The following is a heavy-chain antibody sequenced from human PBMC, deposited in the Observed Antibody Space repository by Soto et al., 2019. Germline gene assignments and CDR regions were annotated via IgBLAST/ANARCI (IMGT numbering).Heavy chain of an antibody. CDR1: GFTFSSYF. CDR3: AREYSSSWPFDP. V-gene: IGHV3-21*06. D-gene: IGHD6-13*01. CDR2: ISSRSTYI. Sequence: EVQLVESGGGLVKPGGSLRLSCAASGFTFSSYFMRWVRQAPGQGLEWVSSISSRSTYIYYADSVKGRFTISRNNAKNSLYLQMNSLRVEDTAVYYCAREYSSSWPFDPWGQGTLVTVSS. J-gene: IGHJ5*02.